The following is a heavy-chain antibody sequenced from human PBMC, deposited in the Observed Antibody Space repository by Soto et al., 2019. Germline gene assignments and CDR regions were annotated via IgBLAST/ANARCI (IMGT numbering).Heavy chain of an antibody. J-gene: IGHJ6*02. CDR1: GYIFVNYG. CDR3: XXXXXXXXXXXXXV. CDR2: ISPYSGNT. V-gene: IGHV1-18*01. Sequence: QVQLVQSGDEVRKPGSSVKVSCKASGYIFVNYGIAWVRQAPGQGLEWMGWISPYSGNTHYASKVQGRLTMTTDTXXXXXXXXXXXXXXXXXXXXXXXXXXXXXXXXXXXVWGQGTPVTVSS.